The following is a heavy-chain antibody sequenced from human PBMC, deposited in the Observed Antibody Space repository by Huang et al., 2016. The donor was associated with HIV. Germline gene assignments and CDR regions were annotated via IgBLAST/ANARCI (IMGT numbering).Heavy chain of an antibody. CDR3: ARDGVMLDY. Sequence: EVQLVESGGGLVQPGGSLRLSCAASGFTFSSYWMHWVRQAPGKGLVWDSRNSDGSSTSYADSVKGRFTISRDNAKNTLYLQMNSLRAEDTAVYYCARDGVMLDYWGQGTLVTVSS. CDR2: NSDGSST. V-gene: IGHV3-74*01. CDR1: GFTFSSYW. D-gene: IGHD3-16*01. J-gene: IGHJ4*02.